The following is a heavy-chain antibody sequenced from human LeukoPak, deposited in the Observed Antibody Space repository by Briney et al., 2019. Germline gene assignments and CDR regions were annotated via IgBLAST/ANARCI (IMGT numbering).Heavy chain of an antibody. CDR2: IYYSGST. J-gene: IGHJ4*02. Sequence: PSETLSLTCTVSGGSIYSSSYYWGWIRQPPGKGLEWIGNIYYSGSTYYNPSLKSRVTISVDTSKNQFSLKLSSVTAADTAVYYCVTGNYYSSDYWGQGTLVTVSS. CDR3: VTGNYYSSDY. D-gene: IGHD3-10*01. V-gene: IGHV4-39*01. CDR1: GGSIYSSSYY.